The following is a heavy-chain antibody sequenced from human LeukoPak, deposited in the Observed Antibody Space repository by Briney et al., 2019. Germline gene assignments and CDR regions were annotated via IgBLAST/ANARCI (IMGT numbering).Heavy chain of an antibody. CDR2: ISSGSTI. CDR3: ARESIAVTGAPFDY. J-gene: IGHJ4*02. V-gene: IGHV3-48*03. CDR1: GFTFSSYE. D-gene: IGHD6-19*01. Sequence: GGSLRLSCAASGFTFSSYEMNWVRQAPGKGLEWVSYISSGSTIYDADSVKGRFTISRDNAKNSLYLQMNSLRAEDTAVYYCARESIAVTGAPFDYWGQGTLVTVSS.